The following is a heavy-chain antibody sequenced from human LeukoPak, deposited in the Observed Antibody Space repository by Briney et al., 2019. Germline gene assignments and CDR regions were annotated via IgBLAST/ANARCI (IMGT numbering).Heavy chain of an antibody. CDR3: ARVNTMVRGAMPDY. J-gene: IGHJ4*02. Sequence: SETLSLTCTVSGGSISSYYWSWIRQPPGKGLEWIGYIYYSGSTYYNPSLKSRVTISVDTSKNQFSLKLSSVTAADTAVYYCARVNTMVRGAMPDYWGQGTLVTVSS. V-gene: IGHV4-59*12. D-gene: IGHD3-10*01. CDR1: GGSISSYY. CDR2: IYYSGST.